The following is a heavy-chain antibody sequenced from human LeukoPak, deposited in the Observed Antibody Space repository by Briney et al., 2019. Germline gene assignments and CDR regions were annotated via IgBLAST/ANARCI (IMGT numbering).Heavy chain of an antibody. D-gene: IGHD2-8*01. CDR2: IIPIFGTA. CDR1: GGTFSSYA. J-gene: IGHJ6*02. V-gene: IGHV1-69*13. CDR3: ARDRMVAPPFPLMDV. Sequence: GASVKVSCKASGGTFSSYAISWVRQAPGQGLEWMGGIIPIFGTANYAQKFQGRVTITADESTSTAYMELSSLRSEDTAVYYCARDRMVAPPFPLMDVWGLGTTVTVSS.